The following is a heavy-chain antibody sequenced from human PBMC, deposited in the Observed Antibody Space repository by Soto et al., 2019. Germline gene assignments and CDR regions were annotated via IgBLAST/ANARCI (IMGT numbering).Heavy chain of an antibody. Sequence: SETLSLTCTVSGGSISSYYWSWIRQPPGKGLEWIRYIYYSGSTNYNPSLKSRVTISVDTSKNQFSLKLSSVTAADTAVYYCAKYYYASGSNWFDPWGRGTLVTVSS. CDR1: GGSISSYY. CDR2: IYYSGST. V-gene: IGHV4-59*01. D-gene: IGHD3-10*01. CDR3: AKYYYASGSNWFDP. J-gene: IGHJ5*02.